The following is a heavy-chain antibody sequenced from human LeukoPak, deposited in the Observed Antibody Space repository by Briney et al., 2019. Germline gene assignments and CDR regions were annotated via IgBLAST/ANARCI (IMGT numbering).Heavy chain of an antibody. CDR3: ARVFQSRGYYPEYNY. J-gene: IGHJ4*02. D-gene: IGHD3-22*01. V-gene: IGHV3-72*01. CDR2: IRKKANNYTT. CDR1: GFTFSDHY. Sequence: GGSLRLSCAASGFTFSDHYMDWVRQAPGKGLEWVGRIRKKANNYTTEYAASVEGRFTISRDDSKNSLYLQMNSLKTEDTAVYYCARVFQSRGYYPEYNYWGQGTLVTVSS.